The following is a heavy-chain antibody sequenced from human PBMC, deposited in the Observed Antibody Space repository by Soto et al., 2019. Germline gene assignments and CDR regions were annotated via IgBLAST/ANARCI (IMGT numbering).Heavy chain of an antibody. CDR3: ARDEVTMVRGVIITAAY. D-gene: IGHD3-10*01. CDR1: GGTFSSYT. V-gene: IGHV1-69*08. CDR2: IIPILGIA. Sequence: QVQLVQSGAEVKKPGSSVKVSCKASGGTFSSYTISWVRQAPGQGLEWMGRIIPILGIANYAQKFQGRVTITADKSTSTAYMELSSLRSEYTAVYYCARDEVTMVRGVIITAAYWGQGTLVTVSS. J-gene: IGHJ4*02.